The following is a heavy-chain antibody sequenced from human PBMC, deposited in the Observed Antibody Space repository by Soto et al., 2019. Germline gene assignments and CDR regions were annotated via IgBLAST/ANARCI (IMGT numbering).Heavy chain of an antibody. V-gene: IGHV3-23*01. CDR2: ISGSGGST. CDR1: GFTFSSYA. Sequence: AAGSLRLSCAASGFTFSSYAMSWVRQAPGKGLEWVSAISGSGGSTYYADSVKGRFTISRDNSKNTLYLQMNSLRAEDTAVYYCAKDKWTVVVVAATSPYDYWGQGTLVTVSS. CDR3: AKDKWTVVVVAATSPYDY. J-gene: IGHJ4*02. D-gene: IGHD2-15*01.